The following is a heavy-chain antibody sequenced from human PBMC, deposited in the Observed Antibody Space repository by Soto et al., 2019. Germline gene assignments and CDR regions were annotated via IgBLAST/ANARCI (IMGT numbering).Heavy chain of an antibody. CDR1: GDFIGSGAYY. CDR3: ARSLSSLSGSSAP. J-gene: IGHJ4*03. Sequence: QVHLQESGPGLLKPSQTLSLTCDVSGDFIGSGAYYWTWIRQPPGKGLEYIGYLYKTGTTYYKPSLKSRPCIARDTPKSHFVPLLPSVTAADTAMYYCARSLSSLSGSSAPGGHGTLCTVSS. CDR2: LYKTGTT. D-gene: IGHD6-6*01. V-gene: IGHV4-30-4*01.